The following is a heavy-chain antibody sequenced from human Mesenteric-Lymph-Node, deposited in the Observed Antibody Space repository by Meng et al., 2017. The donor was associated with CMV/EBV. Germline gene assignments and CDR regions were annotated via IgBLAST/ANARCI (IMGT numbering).Heavy chain of an antibody. D-gene: IGHD6-13*01. V-gene: IGHV3-74*01. CDR2: INSDGSST. CDR1: RFTFNNYW. J-gene: IGHJ4*02. CDR3: TRARGRIAAAEDYFDY. Sequence: LSLTGAASRFTFNNYWMHWVRQAPGKGLVWVSRINSDGSSTNYADSVKGRFTISRDNAKNTLYLEMNSLRAEDTAVYYCTRARGRIAAAEDYFDYWGQGTPVTVSS.